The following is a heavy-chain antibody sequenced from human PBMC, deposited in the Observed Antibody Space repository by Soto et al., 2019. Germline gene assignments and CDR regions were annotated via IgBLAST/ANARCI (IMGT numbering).Heavy chain of an antibody. CDR3: AKCANSWDGDYYYYYGMDV. V-gene: IGHV3-23*01. CDR1: GFTFSSYA. J-gene: IGHJ6*02. Sequence: PGGSLRLSCAASGFTFSSYAMSWVRQAPGKGLEWVSAISGSGGSTYYADSVKGRFTISRDNSKNTLYLQMNSLRAEDTAVYYCAKCANSWDGDYYYYYGMDVWGQGTTVTVSS. D-gene: IGHD6-13*01. CDR2: ISGSGGST.